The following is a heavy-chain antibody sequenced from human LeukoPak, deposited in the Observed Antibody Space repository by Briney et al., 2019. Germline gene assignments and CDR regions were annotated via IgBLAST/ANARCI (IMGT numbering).Heavy chain of an antibody. V-gene: IGHV3-43*02. J-gene: IGHJ6*03. Sequence: GGSLRLSCAASGFTFSSYAMSWVRQAPGKGLEWVSLISGDGGSTYYADSVKGRFTISRDNSKNSLYLQMNSLRTEDTALYYCAKDRTYYDFWSGYYDYYMDVWGKGTTVTVSS. D-gene: IGHD3-3*01. CDR2: ISGDGGST. CDR3: AKDRTYYDFWSGYYDYYMDV. CDR1: GFTFSSYA.